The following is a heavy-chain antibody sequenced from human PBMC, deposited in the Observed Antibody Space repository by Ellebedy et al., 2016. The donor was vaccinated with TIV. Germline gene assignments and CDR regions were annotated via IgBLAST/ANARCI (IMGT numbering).Heavy chain of an antibody. D-gene: IGHD3-22*01. V-gene: IGHV4-4*02. CDR3: ASYYDSRGYYYHAVGY. J-gene: IGHJ4*02. Sequence: SETLSLTCAVSGGSISSSNWWSWVRPPPGTGLEWIGEIYHSGSTNYTPSLKSRVTISVDKSKNQFSLKLSSVTAADTAVYYCASYYDSRGYYYHAVGYWGQGTLVTVSS. CDR1: GGSISSSNW. CDR2: IYHSGST.